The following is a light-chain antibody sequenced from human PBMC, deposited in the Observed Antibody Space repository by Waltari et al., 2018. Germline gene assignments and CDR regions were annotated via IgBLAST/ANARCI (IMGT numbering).Light chain of an antibody. CDR2: KDT. CDR3: QSADSSGTYVV. Sequence: SSELTQPPSVWLSPGQTASITCSADALPKQYGYWYQQKPGQAPVLVIYKDTERPSGIPERFSGSSSGTTVTLTISGVQAEDEADYYCQSADSSGTYVVFGAGTKLTAL. V-gene: IGLV3-25*03. J-gene: IGLJ2*01. CDR1: ALPKQY.